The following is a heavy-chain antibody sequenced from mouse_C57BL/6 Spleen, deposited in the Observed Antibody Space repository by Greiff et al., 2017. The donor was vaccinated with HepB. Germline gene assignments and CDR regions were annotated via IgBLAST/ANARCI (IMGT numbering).Heavy chain of an antibody. J-gene: IGHJ3*01. CDR1: GFTFSDYY. CDR3: ARHGAPYSNYSAWFAY. V-gene: IGHV5-12*01. Sequence: EVQVVESGGGLVQPGGSLKLSCAASGFTFSDYYMYWVRQTPEKRLEWVAYISNGGGSTYYPDTVKGRFTISRDNAKNTLYLQMSRLKSEDTAMYYCARHGAPYSNYSAWFAYWGQGTLVTVSA. CDR2: ISNGGGST. D-gene: IGHD2-5*01.